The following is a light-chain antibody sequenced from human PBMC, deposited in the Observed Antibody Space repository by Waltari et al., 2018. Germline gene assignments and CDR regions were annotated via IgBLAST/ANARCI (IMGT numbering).Light chain of an antibody. Sequence: QTVVTQEPSLTVSPGGTVTPTCPSSTGDVTSGHYPYWFQQKPGQAPRTLIYETSNKHSWTPARFSGSLLGGKAALTLSGAQAEDEADYYCLLSYSGSWVFGGGTKLTVL. V-gene: IGLV7-46*01. CDR2: ETS. CDR3: LLSYSGSWV. CDR1: TGDVTSGHY. J-gene: IGLJ3*02.